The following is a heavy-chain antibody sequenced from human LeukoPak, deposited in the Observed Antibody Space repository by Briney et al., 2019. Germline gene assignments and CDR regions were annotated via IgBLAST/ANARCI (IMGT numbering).Heavy chain of an antibody. V-gene: IGHV1-18*01. CDR2: NSPKNGDT. D-gene: IGHD4-17*01. CDR3: GRGPLYGDYYCDF. J-gene: IGHJ4*02. Sequence: ASVRVSSTQSLYTFIDYTINWVRHAPGEGVGGMGWNSPKNGDTNPAQRFQGRVTITTETTTNTPYMDQRKLTSDDTGVYFCGRGPLYGDYYCDFWGQGTLVTVSS. CDR1: LYTFIDYT.